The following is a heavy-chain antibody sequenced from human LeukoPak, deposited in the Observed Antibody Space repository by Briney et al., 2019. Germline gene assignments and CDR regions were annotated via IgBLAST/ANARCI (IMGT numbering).Heavy chain of an antibody. D-gene: IGHD6-6*01. CDR1: GFTSRNYW. V-gene: IGHV3-7*01. CDR3: ARIGYRSSSLDY. CDR2: IKEDGSVK. Sequence: GGSLRLSCAASGFTSRNYWMTWVRQAPGKGLEWVANIKEDGSVKYFVDSVKGRFTVSRDNAKNSVYLQMSSLRVEDTAVYFCARIGYRSSSLDYWGQGTLVTVSP. J-gene: IGHJ4*02.